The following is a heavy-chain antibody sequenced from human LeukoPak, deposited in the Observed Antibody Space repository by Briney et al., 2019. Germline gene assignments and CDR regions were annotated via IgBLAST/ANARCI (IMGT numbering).Heavy chain of an antibody. D-gene: IGHD6-13*01. J-gene: IGHJ4*02. Sequence: PGRSLRLSCAASGFIFSSYAMHWVRQAPGKGLEWVAVISYDGSNKYYADSVKGRFTISRDNSKNTLYLQMNSLRAEDTAVYYCARVVGIAAVYFDYWGQGTLVTVSS. CDR2: ISYDGSNK. CDR1: GFIFSSYA. CDR3: ARVVGIAAVYFDY. V-gene: IGHV3-30-3*01.